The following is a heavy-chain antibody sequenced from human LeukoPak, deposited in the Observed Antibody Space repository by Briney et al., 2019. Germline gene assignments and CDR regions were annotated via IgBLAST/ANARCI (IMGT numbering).Heavy chain of an antibody. J-gene: IGHJ4*02. V-gene: IGHV3-23*01. CDR3: AKGSF. CDR2: ISESGGST. Sequence: GGSLRLSCAASGFTFSSYSMNWVRQAPGKGLEWVSGISESGGSTYYADSVKGRFTSSRDNSKNTLYLQMNNLRAEDTAAYYCAKGSFWGQGTLVTVSS. D-gene: IGHD3-10*01. CDR1: GFTFSSYS.